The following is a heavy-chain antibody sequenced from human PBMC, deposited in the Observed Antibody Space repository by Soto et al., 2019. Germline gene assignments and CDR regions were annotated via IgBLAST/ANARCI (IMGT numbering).Heavy chain of an antibody. Sequence: GGSLRLSCAASGFTFTNYWMNWVRQAPGKGLEWVANIGQNGGGMNYVDSVRGRFTVSRDNAKNSLYLQMNSLRAEDTAVYYCARRPPQPGVDYWGPAPLLTVSS. J-gene: IGHJ4*01. D-gene: IGHD7-27*01. CDR2: IGQNGGGM. CDR1: GFTFTNYW. V-gene: IGHV3-7*03. CDR3: ARRPPQPGVDY.